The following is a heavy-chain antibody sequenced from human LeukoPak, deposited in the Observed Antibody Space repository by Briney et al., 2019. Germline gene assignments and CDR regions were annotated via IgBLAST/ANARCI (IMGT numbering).Heavy chain of an antibody. J-gene: IGHJ3*02. D-gene: IGHD3-22*01. CDR3: ASLKNYYDSSGYLVTDAFDI. Sequence: GASVKVSCKASGYTFTTYNINWVRQAPGQGLEWMGWISGYNGNTNYAQKLQGRVTVTTDTSTSTAYMELRSLKSDDTAVYYCASLKNYYDSSGYLVTDAFDIWGQGTMVTVSS. V-gene: IGHV1-18*01. CDR2: ISGYNGNT. CDR1: GYTFTTYN.